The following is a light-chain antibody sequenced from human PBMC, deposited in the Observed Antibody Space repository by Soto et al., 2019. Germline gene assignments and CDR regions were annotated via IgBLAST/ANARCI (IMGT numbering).Light chain of an antibody. V-gene: IGLV2-14*01. CDR1: SGDVGGYNF. CDR2: DVS. CDR3: NSYTSSSTYV. J-gene: IGLJ1*01. Sequence: QSVLTQPASVSGSPGQSITISCTGTSGDVGGYNFVSWYQQHPGKAPKLIIYDVSNRPSGVSNRFSGSKSGNTASLTISGLQAEDEADYYCNSYTSSSTYVFGTGTKVTVL.